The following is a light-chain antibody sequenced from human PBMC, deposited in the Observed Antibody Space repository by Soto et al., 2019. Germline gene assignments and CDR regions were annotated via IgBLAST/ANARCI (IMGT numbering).Light chain of an antibody. CDR3: QQCGSSPWT. CDR2: GAS. Sequence: EIVLTQSPGTLSLSPAERATLSCRASQSVSSSYLAWYQQKPGQAPRLLIFGASSRATGIPDRFSGSGSGTEFTLTISRLEPEDFAVYFCQQCGSSPWTFGQGTKVEI. V-gene: IGKV3-20*01. CDR1: QSVSSSY. J-gene: IGKJ1*01.